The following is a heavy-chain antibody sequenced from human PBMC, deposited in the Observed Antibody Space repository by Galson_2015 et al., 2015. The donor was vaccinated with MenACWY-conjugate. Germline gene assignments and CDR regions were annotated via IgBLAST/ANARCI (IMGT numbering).Heavy chain of an antibody. CDR2: ISDSGAAT. CDR3: AKDVYMDV. V-gene: IGHV3-23*01. Sequence: SLRLSCAASGFTFNNYWMHWVRQPPGKGLEWVAIISDSGAATYYIDSVKGRLTISRDNSKNTLYLQMSRLRAEDTALYYCAKDVYMDVWGKGTTVSVSS. CDR1: GFTFNNYW. J-gene: IGHJ6*03.